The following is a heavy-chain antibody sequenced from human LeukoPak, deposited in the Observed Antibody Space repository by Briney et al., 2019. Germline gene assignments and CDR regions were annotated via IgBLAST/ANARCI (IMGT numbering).Heavy chain of an antibody. V-gene: IGHV4-38-2*02. Sequence: KTSETLSVNCTVSGYSISSGYYWGWIRQPPGKGLEWIGSIYYSGSTYYNPSLKSRVTISVDTSKNQFSLKLSSVTAADTAVYYCARDRGEVIVAVMPNWFDPWGQGTLVTVSS. D-gene: IGHD3-22*01. CDR3: ARDRGEVIVAVMPNWFDP. CDR1: GYSISSGYY. J-gene: IGHJ5*02. CDR2: IYYSGST.